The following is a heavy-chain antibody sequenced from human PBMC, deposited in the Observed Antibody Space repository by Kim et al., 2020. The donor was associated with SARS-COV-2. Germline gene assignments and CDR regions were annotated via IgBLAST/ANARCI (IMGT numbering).Heavy chain of an antibody. Sequence: ASVKVSCKASGYTFTGYAITWVRQAPGQGLQWMGWINTNTGNPTYAQGFTGRFVFSLDTSVSTAYLQISSLKAEDTAVYFCARDTSIAAAGIYNWFDPWGQGTLVTVSS. D-gene: IGHD6-13*01. J-gene: IGHJ5*02. CDR3: ARDTSIAAAGIYNWFDP. V-gene: IGHV7-4-1*02. CDR2: INTNTGNP. CDR1: GYTFTGYA.